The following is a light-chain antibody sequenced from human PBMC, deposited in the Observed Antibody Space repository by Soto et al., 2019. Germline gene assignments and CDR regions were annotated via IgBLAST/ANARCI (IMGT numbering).Light chain of an antibody. CDR3: HQRSNLWT. V-gene: IGKV3-11*01. J-gene: IGKJ1*01. CDR2: DAS. Sequence: EIVLTQSPATLSLSPGERATLSCRASQSVGSFLAWYQHKPGQAPWLLIYDASTRAPGIPARFSGSRSATDFTLTISSLEPEDFAVYYCHQRSNLWTFGQGTKVEIK. CDR1: QSVGSF.